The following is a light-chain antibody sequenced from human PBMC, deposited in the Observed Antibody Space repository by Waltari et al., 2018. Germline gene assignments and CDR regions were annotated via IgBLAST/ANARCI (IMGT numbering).Light chain of an antibody. CDR3: QQGFSSPWT. J-gene: IGKJ1*01. V-gene: IGKV1-39*01. CDR1: QDIGNN. CDR2: RAS. Sequence: DIQMTQSPSSLSASVGDTVTITCQASQDIGNNLNWYQQKPGKVPKLLIYRASSLQSEIPSRFSGSGSGTDFTLTISSLQPEDFATYYCQQGFSSPWTFGQGTKVEIK.